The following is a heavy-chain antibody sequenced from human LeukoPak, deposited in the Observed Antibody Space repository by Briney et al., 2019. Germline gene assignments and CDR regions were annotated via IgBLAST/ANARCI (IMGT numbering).Heavy chain of an antibody. CDR3: GRPDFLQYCSDGSCRSHSDAFDI. CDR1: GGSISSYY. D-gene: IGHD2-15*01. J-gene: IGHJ3*02. CDR2: IYYSGST. Sequence: PSETLSLTCTVSGGSISSYYWSWIRQPPGKGLEWIGYIYYSGSTNYNPSLKSRVSISVDKSENQVSLEVRSVTAADTALYYCGRPDFLQYCSDGSCRSHSDAFDIWGQGTMVTVSS. V-gene: IGHV4-59*08.